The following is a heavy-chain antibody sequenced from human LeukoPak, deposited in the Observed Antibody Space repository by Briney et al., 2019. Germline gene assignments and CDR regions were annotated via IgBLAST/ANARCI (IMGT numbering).Heavy chain of an antibody. J-gene: IGHJ4*02. CDR3: ARDGGYDTSGYSH. D-gene: IGHD3-22*01. V-gene: IGHV3-7*01. CDR1: GFTFSSYW. CDR2: IKQDGGET. Sequence: GGSLRLSCAASGFTFSSYWMIWVRQAPGKGLEWVANIKQDGGETYYVDSVKGRFTISRDNAKHSLYLQMNSLRAEDTALYYCARDGGYDTSGYSHWGQGTQVTVSS.